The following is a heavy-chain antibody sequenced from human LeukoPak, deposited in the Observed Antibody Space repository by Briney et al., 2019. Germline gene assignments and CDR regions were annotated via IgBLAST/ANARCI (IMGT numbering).Heavy chain of an antibody. J-gene: IGHJ6*03. D-gene: IGHD1-26*01. Sequence: GRCLGLSRAASGFDFNNYNMNWARQASAKGLGWVSSITSNGTYIYYADSVKGRFTISRDNAKNSLYLQMNSLRPEDTAVYYCARDPYSGSYGDYYYYYMDVWGKGTTVTISS. CDR2: ITSNGTYI. CDR3: ARDPYSGSYGDYYYYYMDV. CDR1: GFDFNNYN. V-gene: IGHV3-21*01.